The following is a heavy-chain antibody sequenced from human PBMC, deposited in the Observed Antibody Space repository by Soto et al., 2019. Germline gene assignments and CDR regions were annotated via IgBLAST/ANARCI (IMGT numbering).Heavy chain of an antibody. D-gene: IGHD1-1*01. V-gene: IGHV3-33*01. Sequence: QMQLEESGGGVVQPGRSLSLSCVAFGFTFSHYGMHWVRQAPGKGLEWVAVIWHHGGNKYYADPVKGRFTISRDNARNTLYLQMDSLRGEDTGVYYCVSDETQLERRPSYGKDVWGRGTTVIVSS. CDR3: VSDETQLERRPSYGKDV. CDR1: GFTFSHYG. J-gene: IGHJ6*02. CDR2: IWHHGGNK.